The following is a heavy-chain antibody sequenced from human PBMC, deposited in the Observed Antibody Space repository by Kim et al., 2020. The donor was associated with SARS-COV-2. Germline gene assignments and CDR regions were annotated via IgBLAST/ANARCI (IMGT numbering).Heavy chain of an antibody. V-gene: IGHV4-31*03. J-gene: IGHJ5*02. Sequence: SETLSLTCTVSGGSISSGGYYWSWIRQHPGKGLEWIGYIYYSGSTYYNPSLKSRVTISVDTSKNQFSLKLSSVTAADTAVYYCARDGRVPGGWGWFDPWGQGTLVTVSS. D-gene: IGHD2-2*01. CDR3: ARDGRVPGGWGWFDP. CDR2: IYYSGST. CDR1: GGSISSGGYY.